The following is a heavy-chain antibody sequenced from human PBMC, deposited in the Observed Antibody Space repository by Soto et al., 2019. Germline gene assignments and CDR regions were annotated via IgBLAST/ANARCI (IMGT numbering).Heavy chain of an antibody. CDR3: TGEALKFSCNFEGHY. V-gene: IGHV5-51*01. J-gene: IGHJ4*02. Sequence: GESLKISCNASRNTFTTSWIGWVRQMPGKGLEWMGIIYPHDSDTRYFPSFQDQVTISADKSISTAYLEWSSLKASDSAMYYCTGEALKFSCNFEGHYWGQGTLVTVSS. D-gene: IGHD2-15*01. CDR2: IYPHDSDT. CDR1: RNTFTTSW.